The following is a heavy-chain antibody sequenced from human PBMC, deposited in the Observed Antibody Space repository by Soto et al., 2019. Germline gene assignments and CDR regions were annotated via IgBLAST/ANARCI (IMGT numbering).Heavy chain of an antibody. CDR3: ARLFEGTWFGP. V-gene: IGHV4-59*08. Sequence: PSETLSLTCTVSGGTISSYYWSWIRQPPGKGLEWIGYIYYSGSTNYNPSLKSRVTISVDTSKNQFSLKLSSVTAADTAVYYCARLFEGTWFGPWGQGTLVTVSS. J-gene: IGHJ5*02. D-gene: IGHD1-1*01. CDR2: IYYSGST. CDR1: GGTISSYY.